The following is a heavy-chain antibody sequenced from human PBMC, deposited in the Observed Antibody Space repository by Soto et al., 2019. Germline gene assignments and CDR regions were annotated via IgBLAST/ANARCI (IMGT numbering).Heavy chain of an antibody. CDR1: GFTFSNYA. CDR2: ILSDEINK. Sequence: QVQLVESGGGVVQPGRSLRLSCAASGFTFSNYARQWVRQAPGKGLEWVAAILSDEINKYSTDSVQGRFTISRDNSKNTLYLQMTGLRPENTPVYYCAIIATSGGGDAFEIWGQGKMVTVSS. D-gene: IGHD2-8*02. J-gene: IGHJ3*02. V-gene: IGHV3-30-3*01. CDR3: AIIATSGGGDAFEI.